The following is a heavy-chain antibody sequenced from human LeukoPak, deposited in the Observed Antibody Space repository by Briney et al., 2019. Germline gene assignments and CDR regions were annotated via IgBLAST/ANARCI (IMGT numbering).Heavy chain of an antibody. Sequence: PSETLSLTCTVSGRSISSSTYYWGWLRQPPGKGLERLESISYRGSTYYNPSLKSRDTIAVDASKNQFSLKLSSVTAADTAVYYCARRDWGQYYFDYWGQGTLVTVSS. CDR3: ARRDWGQYYFDY. D-gene: IGHD7-27*01. CDR1: GRSISSSTYY. V-gene: IGHV4-39*01. CDR2: ISYRGST. J-gene: IGHJ4*02.